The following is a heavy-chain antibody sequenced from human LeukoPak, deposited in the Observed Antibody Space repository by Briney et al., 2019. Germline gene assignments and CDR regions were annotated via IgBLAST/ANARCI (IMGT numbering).Heavy chain of an antibody. CDR1: GFTFRAYA. J-gene: IGHJ4*02. D-gene: IGHD2-21*02. CDR3: ARAGSVTSPVDY. V-gene: IGHV3-21*01. Sequence: GGSLRLSCAAPGFTFRAYAMSWVRQAPGKGLEWVSAIRSSSSSIYYADSVKGRFTISRDNSKNSLYLQMNSLTAEDTAVYYCARAGSVTSPVDYWGRGTLVFVSS. CDR2: IRSSSSSI.